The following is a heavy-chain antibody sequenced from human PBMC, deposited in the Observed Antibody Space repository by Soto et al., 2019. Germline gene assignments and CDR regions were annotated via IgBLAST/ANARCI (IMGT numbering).Heavy chain of an antibody. V-gene: IGHV3-7*01. Sequence: EVQLVESGGGLVQPGGSLRLSCAASGFSISNYWMTWVRQAPGKGLEWVANIKEDGNEEYYVDSVKGRFTISRANAKNSLYLQMNSLRAEGTAVYYCARDLNPEILPYYYDANDIWGQGTLVTVSS. CDR2: IKEDGNEE. D-gene: IGHD3-22*01. CDR1: GFSISNYW. CDR3: ARDLNPEILPYYYDANDI. J-gene: IGHJ3*02.